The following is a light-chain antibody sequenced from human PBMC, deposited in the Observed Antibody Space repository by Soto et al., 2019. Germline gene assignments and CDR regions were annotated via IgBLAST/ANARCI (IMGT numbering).Light chain of an antibody. Sequence: ENLLTQSPGTLSLSPGEGATLSCRASRGVSANYLAWYQQKPGQAPTLLIYGASNRATGIPDRFSGSGSETDFTLTISRLEPEDFAVYYCQQYGSSGTFGQGTKVDIK. J-gene: IGKJ1*01. CDR3: QQYGSSGT. V-gene: IGKV3-20*01. CDR1: RGVSANY. CDR2: GAS.